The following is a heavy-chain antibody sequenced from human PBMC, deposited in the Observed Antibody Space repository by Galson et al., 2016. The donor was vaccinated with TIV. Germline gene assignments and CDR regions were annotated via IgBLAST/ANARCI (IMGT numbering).Heavy chain of an antibody. CDR1: SFIFSGHA. CDR3: AKDRGYFEGFDH. V-gene: IGHV3-30-3*02. J-gene: IGHJ4*02. CDR2: ISYYGSDK. D-gene: IGHD6-25*01. Sequence: SLRLSCAASSFIFSGHAMHWVRQAPGKGLEWVALISYYGSDKYYADSVKGRFTISRDNSQNKVFLEMDSLRVDDTAVYYCAKDRGYFEGFDHWGPGTLVTVSS.